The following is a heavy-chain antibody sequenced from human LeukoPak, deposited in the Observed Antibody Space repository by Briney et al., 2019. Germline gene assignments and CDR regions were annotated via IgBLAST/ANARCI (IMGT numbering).Heavy chain of an antibody. V-gene: IGHV3-30*18. CDR1: GFTFYSYG. CDR3: AKDNRGYFDF. CDR2: ISYNGRNN. Sequence: PGGSLRLSCAASGFTFYSYGMHWARQAPGKGREWVALISYNGRNNYYADSVKGRFTISRDNSKNTLYLQVSSLRNEDTAVYFCAKDNRGYFDFWGQGTLVTVSS. D-gene: IGHD3-16*01. J-gene: IGHJ4*02.